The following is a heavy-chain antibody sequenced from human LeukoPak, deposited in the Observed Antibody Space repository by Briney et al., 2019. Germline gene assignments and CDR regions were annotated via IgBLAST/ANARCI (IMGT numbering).Heavy chain of an antibody. D-gene: IGHD3-10*01. Sequence: SETLSLTCAVYGGSFSGNYWSWIRQRPGQGLEWIGEINHSGSTNSNQSLNSRVTISVATSKNQFSLKLSSMTAAATAVYDCPRRWFGFDPWGQGTLVTVS. CDR2: INHSGST. CDR3: PRRWFGFDP. J-gene: IGHJ5*02. V-gene: IGHV4-34*01. CDR1: GGSFSGNY.